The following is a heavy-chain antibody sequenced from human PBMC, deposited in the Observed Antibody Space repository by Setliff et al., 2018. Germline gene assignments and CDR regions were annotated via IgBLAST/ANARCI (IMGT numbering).Heavy chain of an antibody. Sequence: ETLSLTCAVSDGSLSTYYWSWIRQPPGKGLEFIGYVYYSGTANYSPSLRSRLTISVDTSKNQFSLKLRSVTAADTAVYYCARGGTFRYFDFWGQGAPVTVPQ. J-gene: IGHJ4*02. CDR2: VYYSGTA. D-gene: IGHD5-12*01. V-gene: IGHV4-59*01. CDR3: ARGGTFRYFDF. CDR1: DGSLSTYY.